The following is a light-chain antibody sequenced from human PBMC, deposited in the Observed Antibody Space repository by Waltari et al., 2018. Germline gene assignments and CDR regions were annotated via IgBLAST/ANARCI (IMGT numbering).Light chain of an antibody. CDR1: SSNIGAGFA. V-gene: IGLV1-40*01. CDR2: GNN. J-gene: IGLJ3*02. CDR3: QSYGSDWV. Sequence: QSVLTQPPSVSGAPGQRVTISCTGSSSNIGAGFAVHWYQQLPGTAPKLLIYGNNNRPSVVPDRFAGAKSGTSASRAITGLQAEDEADYYCQSYGSDWVFGGGTKLTVL.